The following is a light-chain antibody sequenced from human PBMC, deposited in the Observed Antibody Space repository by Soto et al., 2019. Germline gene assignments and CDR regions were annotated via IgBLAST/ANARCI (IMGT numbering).Light chain of an antibody. CDR2: GNS. V-gene: IGLV1-40*01. CDR3: QSSDSSLSGSKV. J-gene: IGLJ2*01. Sequence: QSVLTQPPSVSGAPGQRVTISCTGSSSNIGAGYDVHWYQQLPGTAPKLLIYGNSNRPSGVPDRFSASKSGTSASLAITGLQAEDEADYYCQSSDSSLSGSKVFGGGTKVTVL. CDR1: SSNIGAGYD.